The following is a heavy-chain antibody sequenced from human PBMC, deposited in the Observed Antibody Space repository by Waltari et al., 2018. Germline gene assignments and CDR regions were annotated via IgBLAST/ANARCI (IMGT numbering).Heavy chain of an antibody. CDR1: GFTFSSYA. D-gene: IGHD6-6*01. J-gene: IGHJ6*03. CDR3: ARDGVAARALAVYYYYYMDV. Sequence: QVQLVESGGGVVQPGRSLRLSCAASGFTFSSYAMHWVRQAPGKGLEWVAVISYDGSNKYYADSGNGRFTISRDNSKNTLYLQMNSLRAEDTAVYYCARDGVAARALAVYYYYYMDVWGKGTTVTVSS. CDR2: ISYDGSNK. V-gene: IGHV3-30-3*01.